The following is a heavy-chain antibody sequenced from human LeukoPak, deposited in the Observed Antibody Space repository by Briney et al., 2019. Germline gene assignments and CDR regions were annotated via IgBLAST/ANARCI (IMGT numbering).Heavy chain of an antibody. CDR1: GFTFSSYS. D-gene: IGHD3-10*01. CDR3: ASSIGGSQDY. CDR2: ISSGSSYI. V-gene: IGHV3-21*01. Sequence: GGSLRLSCAASGFTFSSYSMNWVRQAPGKGLEWVSSISSGSSYIDYADSVKGRFTISRDNAKNSLYLQMNSLRAEDTAVYYCASSIGGSQDYWGQGTLVTVSS. J-gene: IGHJ4*02.